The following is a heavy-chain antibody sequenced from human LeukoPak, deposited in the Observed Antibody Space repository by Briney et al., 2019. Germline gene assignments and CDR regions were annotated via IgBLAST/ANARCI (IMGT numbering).Heavy chain of an antibody. J-gene: IGHJ4*02. CDR2: INPNSGGT. CDR3: ARRSKWSFDF. V-gene: IGHV1-2*02. D-gene: IGHD2-8*01. CDR1: GGTFGSDT. Sequence: ASVKVSCKVSGGTFGSDTLTWVRQVPGQGLEWMGWINPNSGGTKYAQKFQGRVTMTRDTSFNTVYMEVSRLRSDDTAVYYCARRSKWSFDFWGQGTLVTVSS.